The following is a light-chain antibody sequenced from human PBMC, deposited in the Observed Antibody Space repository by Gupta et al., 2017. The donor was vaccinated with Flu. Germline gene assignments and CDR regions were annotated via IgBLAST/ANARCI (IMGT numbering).Light chain of an antibody. Sequence: SYVLTQPPSVSVAPGQAATTSCGGTDIGSKSVHWYRQRPGQAPVLVLYEDTARPSGISERFSGSNSGDTATLTISRVEVGDEAVYYCHVWDSAGDQADFGGGTKVTVL. CDR3: HVWDSAGDQAD. CDR1: DIGSKS. V-gene: IGLV3-21*02. CDR2: EDT. J-gene: IGLJ1*01.